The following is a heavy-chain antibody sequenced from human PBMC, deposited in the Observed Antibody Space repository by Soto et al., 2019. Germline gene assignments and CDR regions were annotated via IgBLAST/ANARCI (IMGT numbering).Heavy chain of an antibody. CDR3: ARDSNEWLYSQPDY. J-gene: IGHJ4*02. V-gene: IGHV1-69*13. CDR2: IIPIFGTA. Sequence: SVKVSCKASGGTFSSYAISWVRQAPGQGLEWTGGIIPIFGTANYAQKFQGRVTITADESTSTAYMELSSLRSEDTAVYYCARDSNEWLYSQPDYWGQGTLVTVSS. D-gene: IGHD3-3*01. CDR1: GGTFSSYA.